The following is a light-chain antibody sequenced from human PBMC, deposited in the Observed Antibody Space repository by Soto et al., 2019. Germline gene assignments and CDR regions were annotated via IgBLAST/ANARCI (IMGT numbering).Light chain of an antibody. CDR3: SSYTSRSTYV. Sequence: QSALTQPPSVSGSPGQSVTISCTGTSSDVGSYNRVSWYQQPPGTAPKLMIYEVSNRPSGVPDRFSGSKSGNTASLTISGLQAEDEADYYCSSYTSRSTYVFGTRTK. CDR2: EVS. CDR1: SSDVGSYNR. V-gene: IGLV2-18*02. J-gene: IGLJ1*01.